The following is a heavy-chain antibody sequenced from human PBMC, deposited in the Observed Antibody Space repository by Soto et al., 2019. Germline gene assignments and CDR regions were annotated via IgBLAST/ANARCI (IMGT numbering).Heavy chain of an antibody. CDR3: ARLGGQWELDY. CDR1: GGSISTNY. CDR2: IYSSGST. D-gene: IGHD1-26*01. V-gene: IGHV4-59*01. Sequence: PSETLSLTCAVSGGSISTNYWTWIRQPPGKGLEWIGYIYSSGSTKYNPSLKSRVTISIDTSKNQFSLKLSSVTAADTGIYYCARLGGQWELDYWGQGTLVTVSS. J-gene: IGHJ4*02.